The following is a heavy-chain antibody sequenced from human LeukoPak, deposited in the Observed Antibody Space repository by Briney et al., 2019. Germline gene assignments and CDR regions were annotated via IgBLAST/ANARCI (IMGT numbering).Heavy chain of an antibody. CDR2: IIPIFGTA. V-gene: IGHV1-69*13. CDR1: GYTFTGYY. J-gene: IGHJ3*02. Sequence: GASVKVSCKASGYTFTGYYMHWVRQAPGQGLEWMGGIIPIFGTANYAQKFQGRVTITADESTSTAYMELSSLRSEDTAVYYCARAEGYYYDSSKAFDIWGQGTMVTVSS. CDR3: ARAEGYYYDSSKAFDI. D-gene: IGHD3-22*01.